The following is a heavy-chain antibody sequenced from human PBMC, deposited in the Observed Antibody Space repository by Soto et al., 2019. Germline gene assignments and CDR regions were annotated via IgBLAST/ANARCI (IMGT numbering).Heavy chain of an antibody. J-gene: IGHJ4*02. CDR1: GFTFSHHS. V-gene: IGHV3-64D*06. D-gene: IGHD2-15*01. CDR3: VKVSGDGNGGSCFYYFDY. Sequence: GGSLRLSCSGAGFTFSHHSLYWVRQPPGKGLQCVSSISGSGGNIYYAESVKGRFTISRDNSKNTLYLQMTSLSSEDSAVYYCVKVSGDGNGGSCFYYFDYWCQGTPVTVFS. CDR2: ISGSGGNI.